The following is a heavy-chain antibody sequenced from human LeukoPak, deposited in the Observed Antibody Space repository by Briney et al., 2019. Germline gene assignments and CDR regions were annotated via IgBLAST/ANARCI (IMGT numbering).Heavy chain of an antibody. CDR3: AKGTHDPFPGIVAAGEAN. Sequence: GGSLRLSCAASGFTFSSYAMSWVRQAPGKGLEWVSAISRSGGSTYYADSLKGRFTISTDNPQNTLYLQINSLRAQHTALSYSAKGTHDPFPGIVAAGEANWGQGTLVTASS. CDR1: GFTFSSYA. V-gene: IGHV3-23*01. CDR2: ISRSGGST. D-gene: IGHD6-13*01. J-gene: IGHJ1*01.